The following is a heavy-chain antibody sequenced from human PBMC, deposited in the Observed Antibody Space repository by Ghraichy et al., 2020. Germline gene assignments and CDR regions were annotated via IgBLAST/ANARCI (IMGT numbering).Heavy chain of an antibody. D-gene: IGHD6-13*01. CDR3: ARGAAFDY. J-gene: IGHJ4*02. CDR1: GYSISSGYY. CDR2: IYHSGST. V-gene: IGHV4-38-2*02. Sequence: ESLNISCTVSGYSISSGYYWGWIRQPPGKGLEWIGSIYHSGSTYYNPSLKSRVTISVDTSKNQFSLKLSSVTAADTAVYYCARGAAFDYWGQGTLVTVSS.